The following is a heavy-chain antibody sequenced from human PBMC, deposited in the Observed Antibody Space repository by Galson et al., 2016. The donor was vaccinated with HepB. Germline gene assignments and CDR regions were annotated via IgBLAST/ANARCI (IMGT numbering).Heavy chain of an antibody. CDR3: VHSGSFLVGGTGADF. J-gene: IGHJ4*02. CDR1: GFSLSTSGVG. D-gene: IGHD6-19*01. Sequence: PALVKPTQTLTLTCTFSGFSLSTSGVGVGWIRQPPGKALEWLGIIYWDDDKRYSPSLQSRLTITKDTSKNQVVLTMSNMDPIDTGTYYCVHSGSFLVGGTGADFWGQGTLVTVSS. V-gene: IGHV2-5*02. CDR2: IYWDDDK.